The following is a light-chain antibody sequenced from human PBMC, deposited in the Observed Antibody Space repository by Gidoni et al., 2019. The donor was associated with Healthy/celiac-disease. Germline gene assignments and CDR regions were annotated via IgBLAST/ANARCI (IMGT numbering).Light chain of an antibody. CDR2: DAS. CDR3: QQRSNWPPGVT. CDR1: QSVSSY. V-gene: IGKV3-11*01. Sequence: EIVFTQSPATLSLSPGERATLACRASQSVSSYLAWSQQKPGQAPRLLIYDASNRATGIPARFSGSGSGTDFTLTISSLEPEDFAVYYCQQRSNWPPGVTFGGGTKVEIK. J-gene: IGKJ4*01.